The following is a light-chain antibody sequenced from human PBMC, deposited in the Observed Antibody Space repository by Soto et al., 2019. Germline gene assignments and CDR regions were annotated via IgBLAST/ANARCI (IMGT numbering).Light chain of an antibody. CDR1: QSVNNNY. Sequence: EIVLTQSPGTLSLSPGERATLSCRASQSVNNNYLAWYKQKPGQPPRRLIYGASSRAIGIPDRVSGGGSGTNFTLTISRLEPEDFAGYYCQQYCSSYTFGPGTKVDIK. J-gene: IGKJ3*01. CDR2: GAS. V-gene: IGKV3-20*01. CDR3: QQYCSSYT.